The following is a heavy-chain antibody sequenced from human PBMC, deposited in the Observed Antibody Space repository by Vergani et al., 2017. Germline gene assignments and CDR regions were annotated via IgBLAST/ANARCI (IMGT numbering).Heavy chain of an antibody. J-gene: IGHJ6*03. CDR3: ARMECDSSWKLYYYYYMDV. CDR2: IYYSGST. D-gene: IGHD6-13*01. V-gene: IGHV4-59*01. Sequence: QVQLQESGPGLVKPSETLSLTCTVSGGSISSYYWSWTRQPPGKGLEWIGYIYYSGSTNYNPSLKSRVTISVDTSKNQFSLKLSSVTAADTAVYYCARMECDSSWKLYYYYYMDVWGKGTTVTVSS. CDR1: GGSISSYY.